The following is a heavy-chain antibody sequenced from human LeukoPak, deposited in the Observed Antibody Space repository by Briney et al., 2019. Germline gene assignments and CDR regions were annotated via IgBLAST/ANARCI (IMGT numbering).Heavy chain of an antibody. V-gene: IGHV1-69*01. CDR2: IIPIFGTA. J-gene: IGHJ4*02. CDR3: AREGTPLSFDY. CDR1: GGTFSSYA. Sequence: ASVKVSCKASGGTFSSYAISWVRQAPGQGLEWMGGIIPIFGTANYAQKFQGRVTITADESTSTAYMELSSLRSEVTAVYYCAREGTPLSFDYWGQGTLVTVSS. D-gene: IGHD3-10*01.